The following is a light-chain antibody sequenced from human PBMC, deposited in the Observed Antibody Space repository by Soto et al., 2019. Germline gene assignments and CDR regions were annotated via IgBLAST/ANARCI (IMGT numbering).Light chain of an antibody. J-gene: IGLJ2*01. Sequence: QSALTQPASVSGSPGQSITISCTGTSSDVGGYNYVCWYQQHPGKAPKLIMHDVTNRPSGVSDRFSGSKSGNTASLSISGLQAEDEADYYCSLYTSSGTVLFGGGTKLTVL. CDR3: SLYTSSGTVL. CDR2: DVT. V-gene: IGLV2-14*03. CDR1: SSDVGGYNY.